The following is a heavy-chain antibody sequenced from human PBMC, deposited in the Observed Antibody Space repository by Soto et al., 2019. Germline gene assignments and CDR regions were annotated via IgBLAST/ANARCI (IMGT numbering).Heavy chain of an antibody. CDR2: INPNSGGT. CDR3: ARAVPNYYDSSGYYSDAFDI. CDR1: GYTFTGYY. Sequence: SVKVSCKASGYTFTGYYMHWVRQAPGQGLEWMGWINPNSGGTNYAQKFQGWVTMTRDTSISTAYMELSRLRSDDTAVYYCARAVPNYYDSSGYYSDAFDIWGQGTMVTVSS. D-gene: IGHD3-22*01. V-gene: IGHV1-2*04. J-gene: IGHJ3*02.